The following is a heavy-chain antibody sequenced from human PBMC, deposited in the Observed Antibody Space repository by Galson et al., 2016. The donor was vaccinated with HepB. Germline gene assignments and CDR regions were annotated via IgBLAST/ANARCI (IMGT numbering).Heavy chain of an antibody. D-gene: IGHD2-15*01. CDR2: IIPLFGTT. CDR3: ARDRGGYGLDV. V-gene: IGHV1-69*06. J-gene: IGHJ6*02. CDR1: GGTFSNYA. Sequence: SCKASGGTFSNYAISWVRQAPGQGLEWVGGIIPLFGTTHYTQKFQGRVTITADKSTSTAYMDLSSLRSEDTAVYYCARDRGGYGLDVWGQGTTVTVSS.